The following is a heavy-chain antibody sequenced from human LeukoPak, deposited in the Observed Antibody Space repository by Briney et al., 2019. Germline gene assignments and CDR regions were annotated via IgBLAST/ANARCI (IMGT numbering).Heavy chain of an antibody. CDR1: GFTFSRYW. CDR3: ARAPSEVGGYYPEYFRH. Sequence: GGSLRLSCEASGFTFSRYWMHWVRHAPGKGLVWVSRIKSDGKTNYADSVKGRFTISRDNAKNTVSLQMDSLRAEDTGVYYCARAPSEVGGYYPEYFRHWGQGTLVTVSS. CDR2: IKSDGKT. V-gene: IGHV3-74*01. D-gene: IGHD3-22*01. J-gene: IGHJ1*01.